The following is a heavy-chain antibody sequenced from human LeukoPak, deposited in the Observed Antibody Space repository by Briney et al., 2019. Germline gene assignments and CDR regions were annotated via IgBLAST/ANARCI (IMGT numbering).Heavy chain of an antibody. V-gene: IGHV3-23*01. Sequence: GGSLRLSCAASGFTFTSYAMSWVRQTPGKALEWVSTISVSGVSTYYADSVKGRFTISRDNSKNTLFLRMNSLRAEDTAICYCAKLVDYWGQGTLVTVPS. J-gene: IGHJ4*02. CDR1: GFTFTSYA. CDR2: ISVSGVST. CDR3: AKLVDY.